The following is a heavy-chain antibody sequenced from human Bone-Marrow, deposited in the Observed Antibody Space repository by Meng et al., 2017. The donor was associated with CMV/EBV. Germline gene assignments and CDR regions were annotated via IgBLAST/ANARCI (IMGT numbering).Heavy chain of an antibody. D-gene: IGHD2-2*01. CDR3: ARQNLLGYCSSTSCYEH. J-gene: IGHJ1*01. Sequence: QGQLQESGPGLVKPSQTLSLTCTVSGGSISSGDYYWSWIRQPPGKGLEWIGYIYYSGSTYYNPSLKSRVTISVDTSKNQFSLKLSSVTAADTAVYYCARQNLLGYCSSTSCYEHWGQGTLVTVSS. CDR1: GGSISSGDYY. V-gene: IGHV4-30-4*08. CDR2: IYYSGST.